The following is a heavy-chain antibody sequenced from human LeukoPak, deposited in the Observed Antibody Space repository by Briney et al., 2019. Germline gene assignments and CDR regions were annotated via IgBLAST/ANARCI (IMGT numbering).Heavy chain of an antibody. CDR2: ISAYNGNT. Sequence: GASVKVSCKASGYTFTSYGISWVRQAPGQGLEWMGWISAYNGNTNYAQKLQGRVTMTTDTSTSTAYMELRSLRSDDTAVYYCARGGFQSGYDFYYYYGMDVWGQGTTVTVSS. J-gene: IGHJ6*02. CDR3: ARGGFQSGYDFYYYYGMDV. D-gene: IGHD5-12*01. CDR1: GYTFTSYG. V-gene: IGHV1-18*01.